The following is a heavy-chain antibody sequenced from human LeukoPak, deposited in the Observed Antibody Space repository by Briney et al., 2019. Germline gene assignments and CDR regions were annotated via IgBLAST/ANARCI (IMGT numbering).Heavy chain of an antibody. CDR3: ARARGGTGTTGWFDP. Sequence: GVSLRLSCAASGFTFSSYSMNWVRQAPGKGLEWVSSISSSSSYIYYADSVKGRFTISRDNAKNSLYLQMNSLRAEDTAVYYCARARGGTGTTGWFDPWGQGTLVTVSS. J-gene: IGHJ5*02. CDR2: ISSSSSYI. V-gene: IGHV3-21*01. CDR1: GFTFSSYS. D-gene: IGHD1-1*01.